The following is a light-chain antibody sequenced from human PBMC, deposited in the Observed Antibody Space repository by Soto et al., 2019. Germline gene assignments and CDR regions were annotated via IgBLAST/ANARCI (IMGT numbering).Light chain of an antibody. CDR1: QSINTY. V-gene: IGKV1-39*01. CDR3: QQSYRTPLT. CDR2: AAS. J-gene: IGKJ4*01. Sequence: DIQMTRSPSSLSASVGDRVTITCRASQSINTYLNWYQQKPGKAPKLLIYAASSLQSGVPSRFSGSGSGTDLTLTINSLQPEDFASFYCQQSYRTPLTFGGGTKVEIK.